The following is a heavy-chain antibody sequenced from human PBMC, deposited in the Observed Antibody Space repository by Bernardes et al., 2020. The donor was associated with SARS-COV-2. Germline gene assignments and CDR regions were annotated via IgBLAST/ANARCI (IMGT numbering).Heavy chain of an antibody. V-gene: IGHV4-34*01. D-gene: IGHD1-26*01. CDR2: ISHGGYT. J-gene: IGHJ4*02. Sequence: SETLSLTCAVYGGSFNGYYWSWIRQPPGKGLEWIGEISHGGYTKYNPSLKSRVTISIYTSNNHFSLNLTSSTSADPAIYYCAGAEVGAIDYWGQGTLVTGS. CDR1: GGSFNGYY. CDR3: AGAEVGAIDY.